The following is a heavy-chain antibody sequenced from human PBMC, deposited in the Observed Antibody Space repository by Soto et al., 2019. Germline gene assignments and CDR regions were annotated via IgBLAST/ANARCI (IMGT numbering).Heavy chain of an antibody. V-gene: IGHV1-2*04. CDR3: ARGSSYADYVSY. CDR1: GYTFTDYY. Sequence: QVHLVQSGAEVKKPGASVKVSCKASGYTFTDYYMHWVRQAPGQGLEWMGWINPNSGGTNYAQKFQGWVTMTRDTSISTAYMELRRLKSDDTAVYYCARGSSYADYVSYRGQGTLLTVSS. CDR2: INPNSGGT. D-gene: IGHD4-17*01. J-gene: IGHJ4*02.